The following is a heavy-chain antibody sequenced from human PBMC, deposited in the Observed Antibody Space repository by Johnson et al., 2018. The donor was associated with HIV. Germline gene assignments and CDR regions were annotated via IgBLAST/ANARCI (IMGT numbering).Heavy chain of an antibody. CDR1: GFSLSSYA. V-gene: IGHV3-30*04. Sequence: QVQLVESGGGVVQPGRSLRLSCAASGFSLSSYAMHWVRQAPGKGLEWVAIISYDGSNKYYADSVKGRFTISRDNSKNTLYLQMNSLRAGDTAVYYCARGAMGNAFDIWGKGTMGTVSS. D-gene: IGHD5-18*01. J-gene: IGHJ3*02. CDR3: ARGAMGNAFDI. CDR2: ISYDGSNK.